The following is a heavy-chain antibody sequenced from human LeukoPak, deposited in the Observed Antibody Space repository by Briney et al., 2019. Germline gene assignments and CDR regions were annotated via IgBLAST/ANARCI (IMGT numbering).Heavy chain of an antibody. J-gene: IGHJ3*02. CDR2: IIPIFGTA. V-gene: IGHV1-69*13. Sequence: ASVKVSCKASGGTFSSYDISWVRQAPGQGLEWMRGIIPIFGTANYAQKFQGRVTITADESTSTAYMELSSLRSEDTAVYYCARVEGSGWYGDAFDIWGQGTMVTVSS. D-gene: IGHD6-19*01. CDR1: GGTFSSYD. CDR3: ARVEGSGWYGDAFDI.